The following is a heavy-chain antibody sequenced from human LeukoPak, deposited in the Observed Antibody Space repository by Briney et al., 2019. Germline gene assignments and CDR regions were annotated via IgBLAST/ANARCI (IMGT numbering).Heavy chain of an antibody. CDR3: AKDQQQLVLIPAYCGMDV. Sequence: GGSLRLSCAASGFTFSSYGMHWVRQAPGKGLEWVAVISYDGSNKYYADSVKGRFTISRDNSKNTLYLQMNSLRAEDTAVYYCAKDQQQLVLIPAYCGMDVWGKGTTVTVSS. D-gene: IGHD6-13*01. CDR1: GFTFSSYG. J-gene: IGHJ6*04. CDR2: ISYDGSNK. V-gene: IGHV3-30*18.